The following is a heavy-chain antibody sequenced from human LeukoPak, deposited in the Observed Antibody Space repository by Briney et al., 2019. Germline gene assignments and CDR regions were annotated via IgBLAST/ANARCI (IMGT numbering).Heavy chain of an antibody. Sequence: GGSLRLSCAASGFTFSGSAMHWVRQASGKGLEWVGRIRSKANSYATAYAASVKGRFTISRDDLKNTAYLQMNSLKTEDTAVYYCTSHPPPTYSGYEALFDYWGQGTLVTVSS. CDR2: IRSKANSYAT. CDR1: GFTFSGSA. J-gene: IGHJ4*02. D-gene: IGHD5-12*01. V-gene: IGHV3-73*01. CDR3: TSHPPPTYSGYEALFDY.